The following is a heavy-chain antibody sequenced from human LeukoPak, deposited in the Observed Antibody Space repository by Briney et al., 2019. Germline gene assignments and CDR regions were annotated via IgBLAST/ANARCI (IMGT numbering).Heavy chain of an antibody. V-gene: IGHV3-7*03. CDR1: GFTFTTYW. J-gene: IGHJ4*02. Sequence: GRSLRLSCATSGFTFTTYWMNWVRQAPGKGLEWVANIKPDGTEKFYGDSVKGRFTISRDNAKNSLFLQMDSLRAEDTAVYYCAKEDEKFDYWGQGTLVTVSS. CDR3: AKEDEKFDY. CDR2: IKPDGTEK.